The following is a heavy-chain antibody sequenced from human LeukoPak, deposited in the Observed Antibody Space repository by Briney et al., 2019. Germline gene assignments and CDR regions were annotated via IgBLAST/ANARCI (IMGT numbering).Heavy chain of an antibody. V-gene: IGHV4-39*01. J-gene: IGHJ4*02. CDR2: IYYSGST. Sequence: SVTLSLTCTVSGGSISSSSYYWGWIRQPPGKGLEWIGSIYYSGSTYYNPSLKSRVTISVDTSKNQFSLKLSSVTAADTAVYYCARQTAYYYGSGSYYNRPYFDYWGQGTLVTVSS. D-gene: IGHD3-10*01. CDR3: ARQTAYYYGSGSYYNRPYFDY. CDR1: GGSISSSSYY.